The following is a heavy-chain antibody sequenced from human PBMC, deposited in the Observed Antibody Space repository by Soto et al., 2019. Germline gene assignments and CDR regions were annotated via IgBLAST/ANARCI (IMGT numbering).Heavy chain of an antibody. CDR3: ARDRSSGFNYFDP. CDR2: ISADNGNT. Sequence: QVQLVQSGAEVKKPGASVKVSCKASGYTFTNYDVTWVRHAPGQGLEWMGWISADNGNTNYAQSLQGRVIMTTDTSTSTAYMELRRLRSDDTAVYYCARDRSSGFNYFDPWGQGTLVTVSS. CDR1: GYTFTNYD. V-gene: IGHV1-18*01. J-gene: IGHJ5*02. D-gene: IGHD6-25*01.